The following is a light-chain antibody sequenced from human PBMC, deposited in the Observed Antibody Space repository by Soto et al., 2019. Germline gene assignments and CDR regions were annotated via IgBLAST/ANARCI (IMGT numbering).Light chain of an antibody. CDR2: LNNDGSH. V-gene: IGLV4-69*01. CDR1: SGHSRYA. CDR3: QTWGSGIWV. J-gene: IGLJ3*02. Sequence: QPVLTQSPSASASLGASVKLTCTLSSGHSRYAIAWHQQQPEKGPRYLMKLNNDGSHNKGDGIPDRFSGSSSGAERYLTISSLQSEDEADYYCQTWGSGIWVFGGGTKVTVL.